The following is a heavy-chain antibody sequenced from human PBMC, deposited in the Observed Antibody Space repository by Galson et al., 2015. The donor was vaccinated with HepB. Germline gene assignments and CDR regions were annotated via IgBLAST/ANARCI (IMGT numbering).Heavy chain of an antibody. D-gene: IGHD5-24*01. CDR2: INPNSGGT. CDR3: ARGGDGYNLDPTGFGYYYGMDV. V-gene: IGHV1-2*04. J-gene: IGHJ6*02. CDR1: GYTFTGYY. Sequence: SVKVSCKASGYTFTGYYMHWVRQAPGQGLEWMGWINPNSGGTNYAQKFQGWVTMTRDTSISTAYMELSRLRSDDTAVYYCARGGDGYNLDPTGFGYYYGMDVWGQGTTVTVSS.